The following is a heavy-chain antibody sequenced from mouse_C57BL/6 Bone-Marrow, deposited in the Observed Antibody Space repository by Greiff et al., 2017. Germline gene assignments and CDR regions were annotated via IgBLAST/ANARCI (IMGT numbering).Heavy chain of an antibody. CDR3: ARHRYYGSSYGCYFDV. CDR2: INSDGGST. J-gene: IGHJ1*03. D-gene: IGHD1-1*01. Sequence: DVHLVESGGGLVQPGESLKLSCESNEYEFPSHDMSWVRKTPEKRLELVAAINSDGGSTYYPDTMERRFIISRDNTKKSLYLQMSSLRSEDTALYYCARHRYYGSSYGCYFDVWGTGTTVTVSS. CDR1: EYEFPSHD. V-gene: IGHV5-2*01.